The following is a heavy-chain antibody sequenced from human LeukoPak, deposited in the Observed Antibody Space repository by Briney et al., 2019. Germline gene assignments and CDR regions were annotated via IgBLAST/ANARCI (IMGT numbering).Heavy chain of an antibody. V-gene: IGHV4-59*12. Sequence: PSETLSLTCTVSGGSISRYYWSWIRQPPGKGLEWIGYKDYSGSTNYNRSLKSRVTISVDTSKNQFSLRLSSVTAADTAMYYCARLRSPGDFDYWGQGTLVTVSS. CDR1: GGSISRYY. J-gene: IGHJ4*02. CDR3: ARLRSPGDFDY. D-gene: IGHD1-26*01. CDR2: KDYSGST.